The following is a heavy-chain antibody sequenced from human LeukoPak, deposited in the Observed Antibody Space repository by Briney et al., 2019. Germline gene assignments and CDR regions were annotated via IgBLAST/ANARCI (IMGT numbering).Heavy chain of an antibody. V-gene: IGHV3-30-3*01. D-gene: IGHD6-19*01. CDR2: ISYDGSNK. CDR3: ARGIAVAGTYFDY. J-gene: IGHJ4*02. CDR1: GFTFSSYA. Sequence: GGSLRLSCAASGFTFSSYAMHWVRQAPGKGLEWVAVISYDGSNKYYADSVKGRFTISRDNSKNTLYLQMNSLRAEDTAVYYCARGIAVAGTYFDYWGQGTLVTVS.